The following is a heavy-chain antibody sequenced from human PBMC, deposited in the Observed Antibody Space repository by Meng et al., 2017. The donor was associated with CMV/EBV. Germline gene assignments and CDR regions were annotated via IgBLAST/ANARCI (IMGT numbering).Heavy chain of an antibody. CDR2: ISSSSSYI. Sequence: LSLTCAASGFTFSSYSMNWVRQAPGKGLEWVSSISSSSSYIYYADSVKGRFTISRDNAKNSLYLQMNSLRAEDTAVYYCAREVSSYGNGYYYYYGMDVWGQGTTVTRLL. D-gene: IGHD5-18*01. CDR3: AREVSSYGNGYYYYYGMDV. V-gene: IGHV3-21*01. CDR1: GFTFSSYS. J-gene: IGHJ6*02.